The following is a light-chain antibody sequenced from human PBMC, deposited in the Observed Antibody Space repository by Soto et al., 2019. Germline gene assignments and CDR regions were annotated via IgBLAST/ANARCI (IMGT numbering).Light chain of an antibody. J-gene: IGKJ3*01. V-gene: IGKV1-5*01. CDR3: QQYKSYWRT. CDR1: QSISSW. CDR2: DAS. Sequence: DIQMTQSPSTLSASVGDRVTITCRASQSISSWLAWYQQKPGKAPKLLIYDASSLESGVPSRFSGSGSGTEFTLTISSLQPDDFATYSCQQYKSYWRTVGPGTKVDI.